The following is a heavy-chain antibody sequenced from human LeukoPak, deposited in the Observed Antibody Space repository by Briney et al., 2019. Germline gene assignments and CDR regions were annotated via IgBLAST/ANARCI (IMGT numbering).Heavy chain of an antibody. CDR2: IYTSGST. Sequence: SETLSLTCTVSGGSISSYYWSWIRQPAGKGLEWIGRIYTSGSTDYNPSLKSRVTMSVDTSKNQFSLKLTSVTAADTAVYYCARGIAAASERALDIWGQGTTVTVSS. J-gene: IGHJ3*02. CDR3: ARGIAAASERALDI. D-gene: IGHD6-13*01. V-gene: IGHV4-4*07. CDR1: GGSISSYY.